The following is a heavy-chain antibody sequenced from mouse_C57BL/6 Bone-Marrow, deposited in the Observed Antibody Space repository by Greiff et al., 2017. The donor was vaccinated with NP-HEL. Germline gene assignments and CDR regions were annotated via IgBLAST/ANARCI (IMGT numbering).Heavy chain of an antibody. D-gene: IGHD3-2*02. J-gene: IGHJ3*01. V-gene: IGHV1-72*01. CDR3: AKSRQLRLRAWFAY. CDR2: IDPNSGGT. CDR1: GYTFTSYW. Sequence: QVQLQQPGAELVKPGASVKLSCKASGYTFTSYWMHWVKQRPGRGLEWIGRIDPNSGGTKYNEKFKSKATLTVDKPSSTAYMQLSSLTSEDSAVYYCAKSRQLRLRAWFAYWGQGTLVTVSA.